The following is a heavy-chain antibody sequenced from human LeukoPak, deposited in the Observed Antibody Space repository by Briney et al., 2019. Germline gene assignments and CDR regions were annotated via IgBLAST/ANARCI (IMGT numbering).Heavy chain of an antibody. D-gene: IGHD5-12*01. CDR2: ISGSGGST. J-gene: IGHJ4*02. CDR3: TRGSGFETGDY. V-gene: IGHV3-23*01. CDR1: GFTFSSYG. Sequence: GGSLRLSCAASGFTFSSYGMSWVRQAPGKGLEWVSAISGSGGSTYYADSVKGRFTVSRDNAKNTFHLQMQSLKVEDTAIYYCTRGSGFETGDYWGQGTLVTVSS.